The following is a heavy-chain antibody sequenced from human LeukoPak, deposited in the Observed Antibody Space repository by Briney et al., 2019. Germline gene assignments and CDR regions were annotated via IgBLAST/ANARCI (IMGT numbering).Heavy chain of an antibody. D-gene: IGHD3-22*01. CDR1: GGSFSGYY. J-gene: IGHJ4*02. CDR3: ARDGQWLLDYFDY. Sequence: SETLSLTCAVYGGSFSGYYWSWIRQPPGKGLEWIGEINHSGSTNYNPSLKSRVTISVDTSKNQFSLKLSSVTAADTAVYYCARDGQWLLDYFDYWGQGTLVTVSS. V-gene: IGHV4-34*01. CDR2: INHSGST.